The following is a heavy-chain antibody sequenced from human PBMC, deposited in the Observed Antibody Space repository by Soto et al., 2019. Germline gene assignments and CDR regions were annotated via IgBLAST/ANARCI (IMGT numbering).Heavy chain of an antibody. V-gene: IGHV3-23*01. J-gene: IGHJ3*02. CDR3: AKDNYYDSSGYPYDALDI. Sequence: TGGSLRLSCAASGFTFSSYAMSWVRQAPGKGLEWVSAISGSGGSTYYADSVKGRFTISRDNSKNTLYLQMNSLRAEDTAVYYCAKDNYYDSSGYPYDALDIWGQGAMVTVSS. CDR2: ISGSGGST. CDR1: GFTFSSYA. D-gene: IGHD3-22*01.